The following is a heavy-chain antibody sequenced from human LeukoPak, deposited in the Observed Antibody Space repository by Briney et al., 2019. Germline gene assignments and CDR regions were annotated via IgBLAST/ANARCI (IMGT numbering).Heavy chain of an antibody. D-gene: IGHD2/OR15-2a*01. CDR3: ARGEYGLFDY. CDR2: IYYSGST. Sequence: SETLSLTCTVSGGSISGGSYYWSRIRQPPWKGLEWIGYIYYSGSTKYNLSLKSRVTISVDTSMNQLSLKLSSVTAADTAVYYCARGEYGLFDYWGQGTPVTVSS. J-gene: IGHJ4*02. CDR1: GGSISGGSYY. V-gene: IGHV4-61*01.